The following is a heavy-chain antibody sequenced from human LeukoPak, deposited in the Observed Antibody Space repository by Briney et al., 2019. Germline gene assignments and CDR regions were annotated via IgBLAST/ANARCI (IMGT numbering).Heavy chain of an antibody. CDR1: GGSLSGYY. CDR3: ARREDYYDTSGYLNWFDP. CDR2: INHSGSS. D-gene: IGHD3-22*01. V-gene: IGHV4-34*01. J-gene: IGHJ5*02. Sequence: SETLSLTCAVYGGSLSGYYWSWIRQPPGKGLEWIGEINHSGSSNYNPSLKSRVTISVDTSKNQFSLKLTSVTAADTAVYYCARREDYYDTSGYLNWFDPWGQGTLVTVSS.